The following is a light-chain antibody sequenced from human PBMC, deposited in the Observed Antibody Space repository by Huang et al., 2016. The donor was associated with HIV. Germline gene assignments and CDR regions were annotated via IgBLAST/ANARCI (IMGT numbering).Light chain of an antibody. CDR2: AAS. CDR3: QQTYSTPRYT. J-gene: IGKJ2*01. Sequence: DIQMTQYPSSLSASVGDRVTITCRASQSISNYLNWFQHKSGRPPKLLIYAASNLQSGVPSRFSGSGSGTDFTLTINGLQPEDFATYYCQQTYSTPRYTFGQGTKLEIK. V-gene: IGKV1-39*01. CDR1: QSISNY.